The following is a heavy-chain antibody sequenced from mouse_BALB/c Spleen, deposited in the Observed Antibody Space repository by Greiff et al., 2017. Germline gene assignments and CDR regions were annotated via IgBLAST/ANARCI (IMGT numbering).Heavy chain of an antibody. CDR1: GYTFSSYW. V-gene: IGHV1-9*01. D-gene: IGHD2-10*02. CDR2: ILPGSGST. J-gene: IGHJ4*01. Sequence: VQLQQSGAELMKPGASVKISCKATGYTFSSYWIEWVKQRPGHGLEWIGEILPGSGSTNYNEKFKGKVTFTADTSSNTAYMQLSSLTSEDSAVYYCARFRYGNYPYYAMDYWGQGTSVTVSS. CDR3: ARFRYGNYPYYAMDY.